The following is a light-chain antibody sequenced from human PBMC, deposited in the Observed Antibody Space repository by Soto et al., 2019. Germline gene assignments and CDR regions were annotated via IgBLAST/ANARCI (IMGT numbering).Light chain of an antibody. V-gene: IGLV2-14*02. CDR2: DVS. Sequence: QSALTQPASVSGSPGQSITISCTGTSSDVGAYNLVSWYQQHPGRAPKLFIFDVSDRPSGVSDRFSGSKSGNTASLTISGLQAEDEASYYCSSYTNTSTLVFGGGTKLNVL. CDR3: SSYTNTSTLV. CDR1: SSDVGAYNL. J-gene: IGLJ3*02.